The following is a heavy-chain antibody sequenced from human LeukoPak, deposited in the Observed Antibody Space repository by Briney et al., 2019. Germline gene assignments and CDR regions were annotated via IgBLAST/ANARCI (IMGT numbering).Heavy chain of an antibody. D-gene: IGHD6-25*01. CDR1: GFTFDDYA. J-gene: IGHJ6*03. CDR2: ISWNSGSI. Sequence: GGSLRLSCAASGFTFDDYAMHWVRQAPGKGLEWVSGISWNSGSIGYADSVKGRFTISRDNAKNSLYLQMNSLRAEDTALYYCAKAAEPYYYYYCMDVWGKGTTVTISS. CDR3: AKAAEPYYYYYCMDV. V-gene: IGHV3-9*01.